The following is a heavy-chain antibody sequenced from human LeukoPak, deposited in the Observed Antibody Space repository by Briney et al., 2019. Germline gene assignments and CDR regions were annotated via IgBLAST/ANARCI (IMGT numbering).Heavy chain of an antibody. V-gene: IGHV4-59*01. Sequence: SETLSLTCTVSGGSISSYYWSWIRQPPGKGLEWIGYIYYNGSTNYNPSLKSRVTISVDTSKNQFSLKLSSVTAADTAVYYCAREDGDTAMVPWGQGTLVTVSS. CDR3: AREDGDTAMVP. D-gene: IGHD5-18*01. J-gene: IGHJ5*02. CDR2: IYYNGST. CDR1: GGSISSYY.